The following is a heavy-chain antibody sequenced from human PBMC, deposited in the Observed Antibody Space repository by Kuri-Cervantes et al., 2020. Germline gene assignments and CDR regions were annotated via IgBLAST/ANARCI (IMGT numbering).Heavy chain of an antibody. D-gene: IGHD3-10*01. CDR1: KFTFSHYS. CDR2: ISGGGTTI. CDR3: ARRRNSGNDY. Sequence: GESLKISCAASKFTFSHYSFNWVRQAPGKGLEWVSYISGGGTTIHYADSVKGRFTISRDNAKNSVFLQMNSLKDEDTAVYYCARRRNSGNDYWGQGTLVTVSS. J-gene: IGHJ4*02. V-gene: IGHV3-48*02.